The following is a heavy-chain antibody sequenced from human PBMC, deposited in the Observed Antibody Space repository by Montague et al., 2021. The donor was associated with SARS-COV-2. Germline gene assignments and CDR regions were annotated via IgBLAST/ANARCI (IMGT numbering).Heavy chain of an antibody. V-gene: IGHV2-5*01. J-gene: IGHJ5*02. D-gene: IGHD3-3*01. CDR2: IYWNDDK. CDR1: GFSLSTSGVG. Sequence: PALVKPTQTLTLTCRFSGFSLSTSGVGVAWIRQPPRKALEWLAVIYWNDDKRYSPSLKNRLTVTKDTSKNEVILTMTNMDPVDTATYYCARRRSVGDVWSGYNWRDPWGRGTLVTVSS. CDR3: ARRRSVGDVWSGYNWRDP.